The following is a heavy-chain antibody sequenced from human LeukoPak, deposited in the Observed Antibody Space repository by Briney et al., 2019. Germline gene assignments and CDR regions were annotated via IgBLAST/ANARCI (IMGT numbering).Heavy chain of an antibody. CDR3: ARAQYYYGSGSYLRLFDY. CDR2: ISYDGSNR. Sequence: PGGSLRLSCGASGFTFSSYAMHWVRQAPGKGLEWVAVISYDGSNRYYADSVKGRFTISRDNSKNTLYLQMNSLRAEDTAVYYCARAQYYYGSGSYLRLFDYWGQGTLVTVSS. J-gene: IGHJ4*02. V-gene: IGHV3-30*04. D-gene: IGHD3-10*01. CDR1: GFTFSSYA.